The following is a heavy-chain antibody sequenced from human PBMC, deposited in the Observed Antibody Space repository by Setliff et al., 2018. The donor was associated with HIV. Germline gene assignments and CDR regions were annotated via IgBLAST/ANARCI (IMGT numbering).Heavy chain of an antibody. J-gene: IGHJ4*02. Sequence: SVKVSCKASGGTFSSYAISWVRQAPGQGLEWMGGIIPILGIANYAQKFQGRVTITADESTSTAYMELSSLRFEDTAVYYCARGAYYYDSGGYSNFDYWGQGTLVTVSS. CDR1: GGTFSSYA. V-gene: IGHV1-69*10. CDR2: IIPILGIA. D-gene: IGHD3-22*01. CDR3: ARGAYYYDSGGYSNFDY.